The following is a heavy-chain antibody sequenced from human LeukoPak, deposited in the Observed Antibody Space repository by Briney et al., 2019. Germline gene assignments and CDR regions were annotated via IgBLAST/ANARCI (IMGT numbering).Heavy chain of an antibody. Sequence: GGSLRLSCAASGFTFSSYWMSWVRQAPGKGLEWAANIKQDGSEKYYVDSVKGRFTISRDNAKNSLYLQMNSLRAEDTAVYYCARVPYDFWSGLDYWGQGTLVTVSS. J-gene: IGHJ4*02. CDR3: ARVPYDFWSGLDY. V-gene: IGHV3-7*01. D-gene: IGHD3-3*01. CDR2: IKQDGSEK. CDR1: GFTFSSYW.